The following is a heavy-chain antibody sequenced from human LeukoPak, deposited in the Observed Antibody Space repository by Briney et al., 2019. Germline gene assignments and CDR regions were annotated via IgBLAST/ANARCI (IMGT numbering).Heavy chain of an antibody. D-gene: IGHD1-26*01. CDR1: GFTFSSYS. J-gene: IGHJ3*02. Sequence: PGGSLRLSCAASGFTFSSYSMNWVRQAPGKGLEWVSSISGSSRYIYYADSVKGRFTISRDNAKNSLYLQMNSLRAEDTAVYYCARDISGTTSLNAFDIWGQGTMVTVSS. V-gene: IGHV3-21*01. CDR2: ISGSSRYI. CDR3: ARDISGTTSLNAFDI.